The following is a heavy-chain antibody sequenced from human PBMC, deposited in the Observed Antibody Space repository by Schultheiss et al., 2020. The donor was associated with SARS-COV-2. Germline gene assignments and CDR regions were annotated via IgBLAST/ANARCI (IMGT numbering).Heavy chain of an antibody. J-gene: IGHJ4*02. CDR1: GYTFTSYY. D-gene: IGHD6-19*01. CDR3: ARDRGSGWVIDY. V-gene: IGHV1-46*01. CDR2: INPSGGST. Sequence: ASVKVSCKASGYTFTSYYMHWVRQAPGQGLEWMGIINPSGGSTSYAQKFQGRVTMTRDTSTSTVYMELSSLRSEDKAVYYCARDRGSGWVIDYWGQGTLVTVSS.